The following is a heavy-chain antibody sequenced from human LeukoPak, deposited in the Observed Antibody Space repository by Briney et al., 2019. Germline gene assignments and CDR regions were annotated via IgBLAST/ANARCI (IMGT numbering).Heavy chain of an antibody. Sequence: GSVKGSCKASGFTFTRDGISWVRQAPGQGLEWMGGVSAYNGNTNYAQKLQGRVTMTTDTSTSTAYMELRSLRSDDTAVYYCASTRDSSGYYFGLIAFDIWGQGTMVTVSS. D-gene: IGHD3-22*01. CDR3: ASTRDSSGYYFGLIAFDI. J-gene: IGHJ3*02. CDR2: VSAYNGNT. CDR1: GFTFTRDG. V-gene: IGHV1-18*01.